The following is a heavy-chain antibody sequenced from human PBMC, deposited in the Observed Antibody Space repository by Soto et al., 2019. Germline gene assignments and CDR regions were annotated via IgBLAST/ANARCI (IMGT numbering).Heavy chain of an antibody. CDR1: GGSISSSSYY. CDR3: AIGGVEDPDILTGRGYYYFGMDV. CDR2: IYYSGST. J-gene: IGHJ6*02. V-gene: IGHV4-39*01. Sequence: PSETLSLTCTVSGGSISSSSYYRGWIRQPPGKGLEWIGSIYYSGSTYYNPSLKSRVTISVDTSKNQFSLKLSSVTAADTAVYYCAIGGVEDPDILTGRGYYYFGMDVWGQGTTVTVSS. D-gene: IGHD3-9*01.